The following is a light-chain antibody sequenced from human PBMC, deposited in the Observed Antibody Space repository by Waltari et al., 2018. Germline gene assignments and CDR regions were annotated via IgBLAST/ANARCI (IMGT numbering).Light chain of an antibody. Sequence: DIQLTQSPSFLSASVGDRVTITCRASQGISSYLAWYQQKPGKAPKLLIYAASTLQSGVPSTFSGSGSGTEFTLTISSLQPKDFATYYCQQLNGYPLTFGGGTKVEIK. V-gene: IGKV1-9*01. CDR3: QQLNGYPLT. CDR1: QGISSY. J-gene: IGKJ4*01. CDR2: AAS.